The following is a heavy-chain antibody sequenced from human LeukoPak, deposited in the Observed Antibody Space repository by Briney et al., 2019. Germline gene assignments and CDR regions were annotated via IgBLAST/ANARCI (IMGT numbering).Heavy chain of an antibody. V-gene: IGHV3-21*01. CDR3: SSADCSGSTCYLRRSWFDP. Sequence: GGSLRLSCAASGFTFSRFAMNWVRQAPGKGLEWVSSISTSSRYIYYRDSVKGRFTISRDDAKNSLYLQMNSLRVEDTAVYYCSSADCSGSTCYLRRSWFDPWGQGTLVTVSS. J-gene: IGHJ5*02. CDR2: ISTSSRYI. D-gene: IGHD2-2*01. CDR1: GFTFSRFA.